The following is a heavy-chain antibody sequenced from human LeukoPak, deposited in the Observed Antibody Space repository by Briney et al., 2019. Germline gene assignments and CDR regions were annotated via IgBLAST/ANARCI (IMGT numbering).Heavy chain of an antibody. Sequence: PGGSLRLSCAASGFTFSSYEMNWVRQAPGKGLEWLSYIIGSGSTTQYADSVRDRFTISRDNAKNSLYLQMNSLRAEDTALYYCARVIAAAGTLDYWGQGTLVTVSS. CDR1: GFTFSSYE. V-gene: IGHV3-48*03. J-gene: IGHJ4*02. D-gene: IGHD6-13*01. CDR3: ARVIAAAGTLDY. CDR2: IIGSGSTT.